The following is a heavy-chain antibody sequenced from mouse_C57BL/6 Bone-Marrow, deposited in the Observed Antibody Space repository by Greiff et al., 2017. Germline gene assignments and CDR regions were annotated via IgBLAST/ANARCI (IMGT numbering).Heavy chain of an antibody. Sequence: VQLQQSGAELVRPGASVKLSCTASGFNIKDDYMHWVKQRPEQGLEWIGWIDPENGDTEYASKFQGKATITADTSSNTAYLQLSSLTSEDTAVXYCTGLLLFAYWGQGTLVTVSA. CDR3: TGLLLFAY. D-gene: IGHD2-3*01. CDR2: IDPENGDT. J-gene: IGHJ3*01. V-gene: IGHV14-4*01. CDR1: GFNIKDDY.